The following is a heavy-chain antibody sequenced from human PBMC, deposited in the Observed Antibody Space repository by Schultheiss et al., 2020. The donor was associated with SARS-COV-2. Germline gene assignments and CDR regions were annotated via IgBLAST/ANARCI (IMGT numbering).Heavy chain of an antibody. J-gene: IGHJ5*02. Sequence: SETLSLTCTVSGGSISSGGYYWSWIRQHPGKGLEWIGYIYYSGSTYYNPSLKSRVTISVDTSKNQFSLKLSSVTAADTAVHYCARFDGNWFDPWGQGTLVTVSS. D-gene: IGHD4-17*01. CDR1: GGSISSGGYY. CDR3: ARFDGNWFDP. CDR2: IYYSGST. V-gene: IGHV4-31*03.